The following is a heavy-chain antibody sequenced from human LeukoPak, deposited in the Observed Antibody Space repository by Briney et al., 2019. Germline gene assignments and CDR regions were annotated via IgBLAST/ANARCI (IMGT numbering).Heavy chain of an antibody. CDR2: IIPIFGTA. D-gene: IGHD1-26*01. CDR3: ARAGSGNAPGAFQH. CDR1: GGTFSSYA. Sequence: WASVKVSCKASGGTFSSYAISWVRQAPGQGLEWMGGIIPIFGTANYAQKFQGRVTITTDESTSTAYMELSSLRSEDTAVYYCARAGSGNAPGAFQHWGQGTLVTVSS. J-gene: IGHJ1*01. V-gene: IGHV1-69*05.